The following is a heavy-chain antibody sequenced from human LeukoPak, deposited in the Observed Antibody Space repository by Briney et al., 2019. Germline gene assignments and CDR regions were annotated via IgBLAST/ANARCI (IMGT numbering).Heavy chain of an antibody. J-gene: IGHJ4*02. CDR2: IYPGDSYT. CDR1: GYSFPTYW. D-gene: IGHD3-10*01. V-gene: IGHV5-51*01. CDR3: ARHTYYYGAAFDY. Sequence: GESLKISCKGSGYSFPTYWIGWVRQMPGKGLEWMGIIYPGDSYTNYSPSFQGHVTISADKSISTAYLQWSSLKASDTAMYYCARHTYYYGAAFDYWGQGTLVTVSS.